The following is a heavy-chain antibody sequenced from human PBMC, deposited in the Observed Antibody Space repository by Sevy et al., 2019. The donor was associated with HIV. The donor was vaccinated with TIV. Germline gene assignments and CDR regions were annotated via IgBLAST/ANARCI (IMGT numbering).Heavy chain of an antibody. J-gene: IGHJ4*02. CDR1: GDSVSGGNYY. V-gene: IGHV4-61*01. CDR3: ARGLFDY. CDR2: IYYSGST. Sequence: SETLSLTCTVSGDSVSGGNYYWSWIRQPPGKGLEWIGYIYYSGSTTYNPSLKSRVTISIDTSKNQFSLRLTSVTAADTAVYYCARGLFDYWGQGTLVTVSS.